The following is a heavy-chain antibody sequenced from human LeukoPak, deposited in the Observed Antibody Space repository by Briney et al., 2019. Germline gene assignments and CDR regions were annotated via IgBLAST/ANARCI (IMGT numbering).Heavy chain of an antibody. J-gene: IGHJ6*02. CDR2: ISTSGSTT. V-gene: IGHV3-11*01. CDR1: GFIFSEYY. D-gene: IGHD6-13*01. Sequence: GGSLRLSCAASGFIFSEYYMGWIRQAPGKGLEWVSYISTSGSTTYYSDSVKGRFTISRDNAKNSLNLQMNGLRAEDTAVYYCAKDLEQQLVDDYYGMDVWGQGTTVTVSS. CDR3: AKDLEQQLVDDYYGMDV.